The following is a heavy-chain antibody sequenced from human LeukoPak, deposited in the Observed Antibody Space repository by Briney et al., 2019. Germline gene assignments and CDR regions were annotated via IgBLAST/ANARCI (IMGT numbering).Heavy chain of an antibody. Sequence: ASVKVSCKASGYSFSAYYIHWVRQAPGQGPEWMGWINPNSGATNYAQKFQGRVTMTRDTSISTAYMDLSRLTSDDTAVYYCARAIRGGMDGFDPWGQGTLVTVSS. V-gene: IGHV1-2*02. CDR3: ARAIRGGMDGFDP. CDR1: GYSFSAYY. D-gene: IGHD1-26*01. J-gene: IGHJ5*02. CDR2: INPNSGAT.